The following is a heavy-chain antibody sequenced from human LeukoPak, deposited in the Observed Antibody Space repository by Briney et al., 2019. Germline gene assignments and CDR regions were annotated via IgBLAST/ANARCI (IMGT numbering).Heavy chain of an antibody. V-gene: IGHV3-21*01. J-gene: IGHJ6*03. CDR1: GFTFSSYS. CDR3: ARNMLGYNYHYMDV. D-gene: IGHD2-8*01. Sequence: GGSLRLSCAASGFTFSSYSMNWVRQAPGKGLEWVSSISSSSSYIYYADSVKGRFTISRHNAKNSLYLQMNSLSAEDTALYYCARNMLGYNYHYMDVWGKGTTVTVSS. CDR2: ISSSSSYI.